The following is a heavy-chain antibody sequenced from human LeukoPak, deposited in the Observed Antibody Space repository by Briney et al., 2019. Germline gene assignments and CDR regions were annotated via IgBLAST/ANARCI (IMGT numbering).Heavy chain of an antibody. CDR2: IYYSGST. Sequence: SETLSLTCTVSGGSISSYYWSWIRQPPGKGLEWIGYIYYSGSTNYNPSLKSRVTIPVDTSKNQFSLKLSSVTAADTAVYYCARGYTVYDSSGLGAGAFDIWGQGTMVTVSS. D-gene: IGHD3-22*01. J-gene: IGHJ3*02. CDR3: ARGYTVYDSSGLGAGAFDI. V-gene: IGHV4-59*01. CDR1: GGSISSYY.